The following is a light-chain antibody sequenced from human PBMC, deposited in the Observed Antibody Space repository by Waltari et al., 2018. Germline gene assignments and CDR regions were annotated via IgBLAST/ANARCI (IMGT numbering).Light chain of an antibody. Sequence: DIQMTQSPSSLSASVGDGVTITCRASQSLRSPFNWYQHKPGRAPKLLVYSTSSLQTGVPSRFSGSGSGTLFTLTISSLQPEDSATYYCQQTDSVPVTFGGGTKVEV. V-gene: IGKV1-39*01. CDR2: STS. J-gene: IGKJ4*01. CDR1: QSLRSP. CDR3: QQTDSVPVT.